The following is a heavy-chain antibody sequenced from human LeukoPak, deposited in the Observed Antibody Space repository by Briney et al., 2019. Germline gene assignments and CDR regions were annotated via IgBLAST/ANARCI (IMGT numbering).Heavy chain of an antibody. CDR2: IYTSGST. Sequence: SETLSLTCTVSGGSISSYYWSWIRQPAGKGLEWIGRIYTSGSTNYNPSLKSRVTMSVDTSKNQFSLKLSSVTAADTAVYYCARFRFGELLLTNWFDPWGQGTLVTVSS. J-gene: IGHJ5*02. CDR1: GGSISSYY. CDR3: ARFRFGELLLTNWFDP. D-gene: IGHD3-10*01. V-gene: IGHV4-4*07.